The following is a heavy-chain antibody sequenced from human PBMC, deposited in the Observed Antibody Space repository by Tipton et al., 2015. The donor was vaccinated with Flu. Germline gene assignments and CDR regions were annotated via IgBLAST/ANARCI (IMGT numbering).Heavy chain of an antibody. CDR3: ARQIGGGDCY. Sequence: GSLRLSCAASGFTFSNYWMTWVRQAPGKGLEWVANINQDGSVKYYVDSVKGRFTISRDNAKNSLYLQMSSLRAEDTAVYYCARQIGGGDCYWGQGTLVTVSS. CDR1: GFTFSNYW. J-gene: IGHJ4*02. CDR2: INQDGSVK. D-gene: IGHD2-21*01. V-gene: IGHV3-7*03.